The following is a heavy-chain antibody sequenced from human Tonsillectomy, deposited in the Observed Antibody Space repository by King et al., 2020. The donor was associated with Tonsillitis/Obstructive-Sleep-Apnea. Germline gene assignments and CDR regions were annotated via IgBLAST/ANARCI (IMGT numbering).Heavy chain of an antibody. CDR1: GGSFSGYY. J-gene: IGHJ3*02. D-gene: IGHD3-10*01. CDR2: INHSGST. CDR3: ARDKLITMVQGDAFEI. V-gene: IGHV4-34*01. Sequence: VQLQQWGAGLLKPSEPLSLTCAVYGGSFSGYYWNWLRQPPGKGLEWIGEINHSGSTNYNPSLKSRVTISLDTSKNQFSLKLSSVTAADTAVYYCARDKLITMVQGDAFEIWGQGTMVTVSS.